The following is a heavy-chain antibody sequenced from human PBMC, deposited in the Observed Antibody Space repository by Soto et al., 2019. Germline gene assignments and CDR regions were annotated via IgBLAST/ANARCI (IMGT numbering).Heavy chain of an antibody. CDR2: IYYSGST. CDR3: ARDYVVAATRAYWYFDL. J-gene: IGHJ2*01. D-gene: IGHD2-15*01. Sequence: QVQLQESGPGLVKPSQTLSLTCTVSGGSISSGGYYWSWIRQHPGKGLEWIGYIYYSGSTYYNPSLTSRVTISVDTSKNQFSLKLSSVTAADTAVYYCARDYVVAATRAYWYFDLWGRGTLVTVSS. V-gene: IGHV4-31*03. CDR1: GGSISSGGYY.